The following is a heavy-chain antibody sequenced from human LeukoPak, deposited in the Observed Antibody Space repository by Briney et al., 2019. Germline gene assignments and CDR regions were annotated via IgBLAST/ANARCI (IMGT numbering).Heavy chain of an antibody. D-gene: IGHD3-16*02. V-gene: IGHV3-23*01. J-gene: IGHJ2*01. Sequence: GGSLRLSCAASGVTFSFSSYAMSWVRQAPGKGLEWVSAISGSGGGTYYADSVKGRLTISRDNSKNTLYLQMNSLRAEDTAVYYCAKEGSIMITFGGVIAHWYFDLWGRGTLVTVSS. CDR1: GVTFSFSSYA. CDR2: ISGSGGGT. CDR3: AKEGSIMITFGGVIAHWYFDL.